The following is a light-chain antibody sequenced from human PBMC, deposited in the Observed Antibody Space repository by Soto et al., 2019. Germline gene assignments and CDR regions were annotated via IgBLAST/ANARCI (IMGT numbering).Light chain of an antibody. J-gene: IGLJ3*02. CDR3: GSYAGSNSWV. CDR1: TSDVGSYNL. CDR2: EGN. Sequence: QSALTQPASVSGSPGQSNAISCTGTTSDVGSYNLVSWYQHHPGKAPKLIIYEGNKRPSGVSDRFSGSKSGNTASLTISGLQADDEADYYCGSYAGSNSWVFGGGTKLTVL. V-gene: IGLV2-23*01.